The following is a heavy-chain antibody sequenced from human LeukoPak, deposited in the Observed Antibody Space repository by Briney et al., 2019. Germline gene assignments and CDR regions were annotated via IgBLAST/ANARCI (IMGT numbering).Heavy chain of an antibody. J-gene: IGHJ4*02. CDR1: GFSFRTFV. CDR2: INGDSSST. D-gene: IGHD6-25*01. Sequence: PGGSLRLSCAASGFSFRTFVMSWVRQAPEKGLEWVSAINGDSSSTYYADSVEGRFTISRDNSKNTLYLQMNSLRGEDTAVYYCAKDFYSSGKSIDYWGQGTLVTVSS. V-gene: IGHV3-23*01. CDR3: AKDFYSSGKSIDY.